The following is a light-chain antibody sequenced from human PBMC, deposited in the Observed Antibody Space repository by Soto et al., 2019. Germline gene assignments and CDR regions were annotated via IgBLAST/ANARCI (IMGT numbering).Light chain of an antibody. CDR3: GTWDSRMRAL. J-gene: IGLJ3*02. V-gene: IGLV1-51*01. CDR2: DND. CDR1: SDDIGGYDY. Sequence: QSALPQTPSASGSPGQSVTISCTGSSDDIGGYDYVSWYQHHPGRTPKLIISDNDKRPSGIPDRFSGSKSGTSATLVITGLQTGDEADYYCGTWDSRMRALFGGGTKVTVL.